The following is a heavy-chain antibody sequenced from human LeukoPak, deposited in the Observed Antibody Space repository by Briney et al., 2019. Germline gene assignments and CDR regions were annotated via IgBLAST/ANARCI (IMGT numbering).Heavy chain of an antibody. CDR2: IWYDGSNK. CDR3: AGSYYTVFDY. J-gene: IGHJ4*02. V-gene: IGHV3-33*01. CDR1: GFTFSNYG. Sequence: GGSLRLSCAASGFTFSNYGMHWVHQAPGKGLEWVALIWYDGSNKYYADSVKGRFTISRDNSKNTLYLQMNSLRAEDTAVYYCAGSYYTVFDYWGQGTLVTVSS. D-gene: IGHD3-10*01.